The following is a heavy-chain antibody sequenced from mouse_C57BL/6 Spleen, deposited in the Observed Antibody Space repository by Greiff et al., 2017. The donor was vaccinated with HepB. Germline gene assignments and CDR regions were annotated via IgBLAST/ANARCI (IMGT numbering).Heavy chain of an antibody. V-gene: IGHV5-4*01. D-gene: IGHD2-5*01. Sequence: EVMLVESGGGLVKPGGSLKLSCAASGFTFSSYAMSWVRQTPEKRLEWVATISDGGSYTYYPDNVKGRFTISRDNAKNNLYLQMSHLKSEDTAMYYCAREDYSNSYFDYWGQGTTLTVSS. CDR3: AREDYSNSYFDY. CDR2: ISDGGSYT. CDR1: GFTFSSYA. J-gene: IGHJ2*01.